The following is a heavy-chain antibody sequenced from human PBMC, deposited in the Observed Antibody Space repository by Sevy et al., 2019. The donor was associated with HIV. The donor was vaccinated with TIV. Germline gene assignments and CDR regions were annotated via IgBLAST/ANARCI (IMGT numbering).Heavy chain of an antibody. CDR2: ISSSSTI. J-gene: IGHJ4*02. Sequence: GGSLRLSCAASGFTFSTYSMNWVRQAPGKGLEWVSYISSSSTIYYAASVKGRFTISRDNAKNSLYLQMNSLRAEDTAVYYCAREIGYGDYVFDYWGQGALVTVSS. CDR1: GFTFSTYS. V-gene: IGHV3-48*01. CDR3: AREIGYGDYVFDY. D-gene: IGHD4-17*01.